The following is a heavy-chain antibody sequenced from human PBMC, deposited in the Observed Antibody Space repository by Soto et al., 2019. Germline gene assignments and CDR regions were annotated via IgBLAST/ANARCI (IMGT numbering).Heavy chain of an antibody. D-gene: IGHD3-3*01. CDR2: ISYDGSNK. J-gene: IGHJ6*02. Sequence: GGSLRLSCAASGFTFSSYGMHWVRQAPGKGLEWVAVISYDGSNKYYADSVKGRFTISRDNSKNTLYLQVNSLRAEDTAVYYCAKVATIFGVATLYYGMDVWGQGTTVTVSS. V-gene: IGHV3-30*18. CDR1: GFTFSSYG. CDR3: AKVATIFGVATLYYGMDV.